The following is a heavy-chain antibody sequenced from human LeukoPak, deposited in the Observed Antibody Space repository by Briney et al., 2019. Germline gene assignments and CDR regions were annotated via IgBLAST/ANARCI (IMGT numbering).Heavy chain of an antibody. CDR2: INSGSSTI. J-gene: IGHJ4*02. CDR3: ARTRSKVGTPTFDY. V-gene: IGHV3-48*02. D-gene: IGHD4-23*01. Sequence: GGSLRLSCAASGFTFSDYSMNWVRQAPGEALEWVSYINSGSSTIYYVDSVEGRFTISRDNAKNSLYLQMNSLRDEDTAVYHCARTRSKVGTPTFDYWGQGTLVTVSS. CDR1: GFTFSDYS.